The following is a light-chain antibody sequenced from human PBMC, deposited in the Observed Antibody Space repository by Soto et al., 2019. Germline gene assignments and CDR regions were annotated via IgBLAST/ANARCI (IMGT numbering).Light chain of an antibody. CDR3: SSYTSSSTLYV. CDR1: SSDIGGYNY. CDR2: EVS. Sequence: QSVLTQPASVSGSPGQSITTSCTGTSSDIGGYNYVSWYQQHPGKAPKLMIYEVSNRPSGVSNRFSGSKSGNTASLTISGLQAEDEADYYCSSYTSSSTLYVFGTGTKATVL. V-gene: IGLV2-14*01. J-gene: IGLJ1*01.